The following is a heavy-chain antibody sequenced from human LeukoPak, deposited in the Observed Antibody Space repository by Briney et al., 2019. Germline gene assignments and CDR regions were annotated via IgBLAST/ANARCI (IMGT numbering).Heavy chain of an antibody. V-gene: IGHV4-38-2*01. CDR1: GYSISSGYY. D-gene: IGHD6-19*01. Sequence: SETLSLTCAVYGYSISSGYYWGWIRQPPGKGLEWIGSIHHSGSTYYNPSLKSRLTVSVDTSKNQFSLKLSSVTAADTAIYYCGLSKLGIAVAGPIDYWGQGTLVTVSS. CDR2: IHHSGST. J-gene: IGHJ4*01. CDR3: GLSKLGIAVAGPIDY.